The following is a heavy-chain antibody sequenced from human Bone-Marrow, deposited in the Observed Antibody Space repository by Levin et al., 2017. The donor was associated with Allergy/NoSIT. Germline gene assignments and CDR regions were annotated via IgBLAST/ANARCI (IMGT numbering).Heavy chain of an antibody. CDR2: INTDGSTT. J-gene: IGHJ5*02. CDR3: SRTLTPTSRFDP. V-gene: IGHV3-74*01. CDR1: GFSFTTYW. Sequence: GESLKISCAASGFSFTTYWMHWVRQAPGRGLEWVARINTDGSTTNYAGSVKGQFTISRDNAENMVYLQMNSLRGEDTAVYYCSRTLTPTSRFDPWGQGTRVTVSS.